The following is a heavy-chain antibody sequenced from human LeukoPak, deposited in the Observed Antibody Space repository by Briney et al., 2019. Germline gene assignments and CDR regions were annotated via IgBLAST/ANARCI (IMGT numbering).Heavy chain of an antibody. Sequence: GGSLRLSCAAFGFTFSTDVMTWVRQAPGEGLEWVSAIDDDGGSTDYADSVRGRFTISRDNSKNTLFLQMNRLRADDTALYYCARRVGGTPDYWGRGTLVTVSS. CDR2: IDDDGGST. CDR1: GFTFSTDV. J-gene: IGHJ4*02. V-gene: IGHV3-23*01. CDR3: ARRVGGTPDY. D-gene: IGHD6-19*01.